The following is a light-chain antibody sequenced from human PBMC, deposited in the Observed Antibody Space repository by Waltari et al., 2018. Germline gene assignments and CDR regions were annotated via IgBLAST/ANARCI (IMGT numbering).Light chain of an antibody. CDR3: QQYGGSPLVT. Sequence: EIVLTQSPGTLSLSPGDRATLSCRASQVVDTYNLALYQQKPGQAPRLLLYGASSRATGIPDRLSGSGSGTDFTLSISRLEPEDFAVYFCQQYGGSPLVTFGPGTKVEIK. CDR2: GAS. J-gene: IGKJ3*01. V-gene: IGKV3-20*01. CDR1: QVVDTYN.